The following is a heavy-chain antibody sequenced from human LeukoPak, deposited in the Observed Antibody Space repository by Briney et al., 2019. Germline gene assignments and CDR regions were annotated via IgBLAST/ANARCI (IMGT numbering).Heavy chain of an antibody. Sequence: GGSLGLSCAASGFTFSSYWMSWVRQAPGKGLEWVANIKQDGSEKYYVDSVKGRFTISRDNAKNSLYLQMNSLRAEDTAVYYCARAPIAAAGNGVDYWGQGTLVTVSS. V-gene: IGHV3-7*01. J-gene: IGHJ4*02. D-gene: IGHD6-13*01. CDR2: IKQDGSEK. CDR3: ARAPIAAAGNGVDY. CDR1: GFTFSSYW.